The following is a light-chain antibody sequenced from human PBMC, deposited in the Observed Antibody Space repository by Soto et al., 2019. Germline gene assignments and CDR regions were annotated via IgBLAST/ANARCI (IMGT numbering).Light chain of an antibody. CDR2: GAS. V-gene: IGKV3-15*01. CDR1: QSVSSN. J-gene: IGKJ2*01. CDR3: QQYNNWPPYT. Sequence: EIVMTQSPVTLSVSPEERATLSCRASQSVSSNLAWYQQKCGQAPRLLIYGASTRATGIPARFSGNGSGTEFTLTISSLQSEDFAIYYCQQYNNWPPYTFGQGTKLEIK.